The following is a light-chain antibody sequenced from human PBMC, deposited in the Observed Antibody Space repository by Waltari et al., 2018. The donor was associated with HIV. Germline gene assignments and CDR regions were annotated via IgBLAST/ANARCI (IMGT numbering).Light chain of an antibody. Sequence: SSELTQPPSVSVSPGQTARITCSGDALPIQYVYWYQQKAGQAPVMITKKDSVRPSGIPDRFSVSTSGTIVTLTIIGVQAEDEATYYCQSIYNIATWVFGGVTKLTVL. V-gene: IGLV3-25*03. CDR3: QSIYNIATWV. CDR2: KDS. CDR1: ALPIQY. J-gene: IGLJ3*02.